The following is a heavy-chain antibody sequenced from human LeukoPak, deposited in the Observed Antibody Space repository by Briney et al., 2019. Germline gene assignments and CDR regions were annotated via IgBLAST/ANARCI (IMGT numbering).Heavy chain of an antibody. CDR3: ASHQGGSTNDN. J-gene: IGHJ4*02. CDR1: GGTIRSFY. V-gene: IGHV4-59*08. CDR2: ISYSGST. D-gene: IGHD5-12*01. Sequence: SETLSLTCTVSGGTIRSFYWSWIRQPPGKGLEWIGYISYSGSTNYNASLESRVTMSVDTSKNQFSLNLNSVTAADTAVYYCASHQGGSTNDNWGQGTLVTVSS.